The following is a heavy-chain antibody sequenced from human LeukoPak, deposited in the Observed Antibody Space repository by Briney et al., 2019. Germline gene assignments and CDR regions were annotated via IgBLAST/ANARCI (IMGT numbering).Heavy chain of an antibody. V-gene: IGHV3-23*01. CDR1: GFIFSYYG. Sequence: PGGSLRLSCEVSGFIFSYYGMNWVRQAPGKGLEWASAISDSGDATYYADSVEGRFTISRDNSKSTLYLQMNNLRAEDTALYYCAKERGHSKPFDYWGQGTLVTVSS. J-gene: IGHJ4*02. D-gene: IGHD4-23*01. CDR2: ISDSGDAT. CDR3: AKERGHSKPFDY.